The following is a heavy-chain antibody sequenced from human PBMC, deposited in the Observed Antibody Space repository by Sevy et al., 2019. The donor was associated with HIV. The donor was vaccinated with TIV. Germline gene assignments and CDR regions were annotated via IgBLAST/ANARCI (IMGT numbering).Heavy chain of an antibody. CDR1: GFTFSDYY. CDR2: ISSSGSTI. Sequence: GGSLRLSCAASGFTFSDYYMSWIRQAPGKGLEWVSYISSSGSTIYYADSVKGRFTISRDNAKNSRYLQMNSLRAEDTAVYYCARVRRIAVAGTRRYYFDYWGQGTLVTVSS. V-gene: IGHV3-11*01. D-gene: IGHD6-19*01. CDR3: ARVRRIAVAGTRRYYFDY. J-gene: IGHJ4*02.